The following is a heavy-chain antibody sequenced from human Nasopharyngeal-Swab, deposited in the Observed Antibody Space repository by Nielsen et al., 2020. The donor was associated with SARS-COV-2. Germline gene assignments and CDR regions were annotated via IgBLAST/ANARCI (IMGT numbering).Heavy chain of an antibody. D-gene: IGHD2-2*01. CDR1: GASFSGYH. CDR3: ARVNNGGGIVPASYSFFMDV. J-gene: IGHJ6*03. CDR2: ITRSGNT. V-gene: IGHV4-34*01. Sequence: SQTPSLTRGLNGASFSGYHWGWIRQSPGKGLEWIGDITRSGNTNYNPALKSRVTMSVATSKDEFSLKLTSVTAADTAIYFCARVNNGGGIVPASYSFFMDVWGKGTSVAVSS.